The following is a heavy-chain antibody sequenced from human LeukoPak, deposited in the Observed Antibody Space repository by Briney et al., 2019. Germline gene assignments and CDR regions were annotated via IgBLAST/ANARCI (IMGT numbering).Heavy chain of an antibody. Sequence: SSETLSLTCAVSGGSISSGGYSWSWIRQPPGKGLEWIGYIYHSGSTYYNPSLKSRVTISVDRSKNQFSLKLSSVTAADTAVYYCARGRGYSSLVDYWGQGTLVTVSS. V-gene: IGHV4-30-2*01. J-gene: IGHJ4*02. D-gene: IGHD5-18*01. CDR2: IYHSGST. CDR3: ARGRGYSSLVDY. CDR1: GGSISSGGYS.